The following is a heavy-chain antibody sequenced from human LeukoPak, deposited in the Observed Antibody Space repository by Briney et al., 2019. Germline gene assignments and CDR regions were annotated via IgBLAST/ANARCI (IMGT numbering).Heavy chain of an antibody. V-gene: IGHV4-4*02. D-gene: IGHD1-20*01. CDR2: VYHSGST. CDR3: AGALTGDLFYFDY. J-gene: IGHJ4*02. Sequence: SETLSLTCAVSGGTINTNNWWSWVRQPPGKGLEWIGDVYHSGSTNYNPSLKSRVTISVDTSKNQFSLKLSSVTAADTAVYYCAGALTGDLFYFDYGAKETLVPVP. CDR1: GGTINTNNW.